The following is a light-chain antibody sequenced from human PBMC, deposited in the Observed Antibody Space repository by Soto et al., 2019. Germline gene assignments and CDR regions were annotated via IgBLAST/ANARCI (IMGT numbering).Light chain of an antibody. CDR3: CSYAADSAL. J-gene: IGLJ2*01. Sequence: QSALTQPRSVSVSPGQSVTISCTGTSSDVGGYDFVSWYQQHPGKAPKLMISDVSKRPSGVPDRFSGSKSGNTASLTISGLQAEDEADYFCCSYAADSALFGGGPQVTVL. CDR2: DVS. CDR1: SSDVGGYDF. V-gene: IGLV2-11*01.